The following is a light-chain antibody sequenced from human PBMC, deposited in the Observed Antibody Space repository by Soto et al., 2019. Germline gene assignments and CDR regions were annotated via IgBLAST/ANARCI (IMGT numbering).Light chain of an antibody. CDR2: AAS. V-gene: IGKV1-39*01. Sequence: DIQMTQSPSSLSASVGDRVTITCRANQSVSDSLNCYQQKPGKVPKLLIYAASSLRSGVPSRISGSGSGTDFTLTISSLQPEDFATYYCHQSYSTPQTFGQGTKVDIK. CDR3: HQSYSTPQT. J-gene: IGKJ1*01. CDR1: QSVSDS.